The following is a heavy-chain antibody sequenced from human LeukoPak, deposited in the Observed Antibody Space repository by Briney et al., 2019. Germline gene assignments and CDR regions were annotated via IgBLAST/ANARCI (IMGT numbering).Heavy chain of an antibody. CDR2: ISYSGNT. CDR3: ARGGGYSSPFGN. Sequence: GSLRLSCAASGFTVSSNYMSWIRQPPGKGLEWIGYISYSGNTNYNPSLKSRVAMSLDTSENQFSLNLSSVTAADTAVYYCARGGGYSSPFGNWGQGTLVTVSS. D-gene: IGHD5-12*01. V-gene: IGHV4-59*02. CDR1: GFTVSSNY. J-gene: IGHJ4*02.